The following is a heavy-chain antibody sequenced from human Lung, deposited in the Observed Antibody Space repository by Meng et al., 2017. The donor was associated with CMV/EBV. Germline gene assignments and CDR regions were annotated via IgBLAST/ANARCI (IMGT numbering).Heavy chain of an antibody. Sequence: HLRLKELAPGPVNPSDTLSLTFTVSGGSTSSRNYYWDWIRQPPGKGLEWIGAIYHSGSTSYNPSLQSRVTMFVDTSKTQFSLMLTSVTATDTAVYYCARRRGGSGRDCWGQGTLVTASS. CDR2: IYHSGST. J-gene: IGHJ4*02. V-gene: IGHV4-39*01. CDR1: GGSTSSRNYY. CDR3: ARRRGGSGRDC. D-gene: IGHD3-10*01.